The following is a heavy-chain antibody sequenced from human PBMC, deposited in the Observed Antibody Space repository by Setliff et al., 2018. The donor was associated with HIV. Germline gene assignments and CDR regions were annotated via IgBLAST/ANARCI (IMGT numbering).Heavy chain of an antibody. J-gene: IGHJ2*01. Sequence: PGGSLRLSCAASGFTFGDYTLSWVRQAPGKGLEWVGLIRSKGYGGTTDYAASVKGRFTIARDDSKSFAYLQMNSLKTEDTAVYYCTRNNVAWYQPLGYFDLWGRGNLVTVSS. D-gene: IGHD2-2*01. CDR1: GFTFGDYT. CDR2: IRSKGYGGTT. CDR3: TRNNVAWYQPLGYFDL. V-gene: IGHV3-49*04.